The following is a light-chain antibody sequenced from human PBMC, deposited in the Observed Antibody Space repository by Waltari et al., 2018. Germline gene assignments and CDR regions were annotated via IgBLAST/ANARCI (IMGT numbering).Light chain of an antibody. CDR2: STN. CDR1: SGSVSTPYY. V-gene: IGLV8-61*01. J-gene: IGLJ3*02. Sequence: TVVTQEPSFSVSPGGTVTLTCGLSSGSVSTPYYPSWYQQTPGQAPRTLIYSTNTLSSGVPDRFSASILGNKAALTITGAQADDESDYYCVLYMGSGIWVFGGGTKLTVL. CDR3: VLYMGSGIWV.